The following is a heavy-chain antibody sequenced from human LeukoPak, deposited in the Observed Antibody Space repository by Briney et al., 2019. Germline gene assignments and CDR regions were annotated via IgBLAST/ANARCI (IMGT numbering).Heavy chain of an antibody. Sequence: AGGSLRLSCAASGFTFSSYAMSWVRQAPGKGLEWVSAISGSGGSTYYADSVKGRFTISRDNSKNTLYLQMNSLRAEDTAVYYCAKAYGSETYTFEYWGQGTLVTVSS. V-gene: IGHV3-23*01. D-gene: IGHD3-10*01. CDR3: AKAYGSETYTFEY. CDR1: GFTFSSYA. J-gene: IGHJ4*02. CDR2: ISGSGGST.